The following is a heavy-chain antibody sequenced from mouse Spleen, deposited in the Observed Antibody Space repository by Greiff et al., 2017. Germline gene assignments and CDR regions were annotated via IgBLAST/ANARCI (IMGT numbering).Heavy chain of an antibody. CDR1: GYTFTEYT. CDR3: ARQEGYGDYEDYAMDY. Sequence: QVQLQQSGAELVKPGASVKLSCKASGYTFTEYTIHWVKQRSGQGLEWIGWFYPGSGSIKYNEKFKDKATLTADKSSSTVYMELSRLTSEDSAVYFCARQEGYGDYEDYAMDYWGHGTSVTVSS. CDR2: FYPGSGSI. J-gene: IGHJ4*01. D-gene: IGHD2-13*01. V-gene: IGHV1-62-2*01.